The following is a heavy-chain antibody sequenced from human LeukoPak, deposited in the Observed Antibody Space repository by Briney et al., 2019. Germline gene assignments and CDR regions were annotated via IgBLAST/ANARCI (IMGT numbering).Heavy chain of an antibody. CDR3: ARVSAGRLHDAFDI. CDR1: GFTFGSYS. CDR2: ISSGSSYI. V-gene: IGHV3-21*01. Sequence: GGSLRLFCAASGFTFGSYSMNWVRQAPGKGLEWVSSISSGSSYIYYADSVKGRFTISRDNAKNSLYLQMNRLRAEDTAVYYCARVSAGRLHDAFDIWGQGTMVTVSS. J-gene: IGHJ3*02.